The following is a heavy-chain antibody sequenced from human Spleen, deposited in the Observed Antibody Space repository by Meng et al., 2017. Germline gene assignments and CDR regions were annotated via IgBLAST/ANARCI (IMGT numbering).Heavy chain of an antibody. D-gene: IGHD4-17*01. CDR2: INHSGST. V-gene: IGHV4-34*01. J-gene: IGHJ6*02. CDR3: ARGDYARVYYGMDV. Sequence: SETLSLTCAVYGGSFSGYYWGWIRQPPGKGLEWIGEINHSGSTNYNPSLKSRVTISVDASKNQFSLKLSSVTAADTAVYYCARGDYARVYYGMDVWGQGTTVTVSS. CDR1: GGSFSGYY.